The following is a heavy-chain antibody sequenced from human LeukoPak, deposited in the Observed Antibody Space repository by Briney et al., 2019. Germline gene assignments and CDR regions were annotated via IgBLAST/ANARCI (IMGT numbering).Heavy chain of an antibody. CDR2: IYYSGST. V-gene: IGHV4-61*05. Sequence: SETLSLTCTVSGGSISSSSYYWGWIRQPPGKGLEWIGYIYYSGSTNYNPSLTSRVTISVDTSKNQFSLKLSSVTAADTAVYYCARHGHPSGSGSYWRFDYWGQGTLVTVSS. J-gene: IGHJ4*02. CDR3: ARHGHPSGSGSYWRFDY. D-gene: IGHD3-10*01. CDR1: GGSISSSSYY.